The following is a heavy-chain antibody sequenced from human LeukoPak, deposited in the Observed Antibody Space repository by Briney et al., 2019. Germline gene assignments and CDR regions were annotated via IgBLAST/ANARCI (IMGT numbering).Heavy chain of an antibody. V-gene: IGHV1-18*01. D-gene: IGHD3-22*01. J-gene: IGHJ6*02. CDR1: GYTFTSYG. CDR3: ARDQYYYHSSTMDV. CDR2: ISAYNGNT. Sequence: EASVKVSCKASGYTFTSYGISWVRQAPGQGLEWMGWISAYNGNTNYAQKLQGRVTMTTDTSTSTAYMELRSLRSDDTALYYCARDQYYYHSSTMDVWGQGTTVTVSS.